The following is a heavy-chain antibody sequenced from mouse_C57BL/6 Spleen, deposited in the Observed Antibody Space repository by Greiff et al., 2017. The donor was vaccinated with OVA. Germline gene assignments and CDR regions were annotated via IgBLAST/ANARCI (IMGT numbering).Heavy chain of an antibody. V-gene: IGHV1-47*01. CDR3: ASGLLYGSSYVYFDY. J-gene: IGHJ2*01. CDR1: GYTFTTYP. D-gene: IGHD1-1*01. Sequence: VQLQQSGAELVKPGASVKMSCKASGYTFTTYPIEWLKQNHGKSLEWIGNFHPYNDDTKYNEKFKGKATLTVEISSSTVYLELSRLTSDDSAVYYCASGLLYGSSYVYFDYWGQGTTLTVSS. CDR2: FHPYNDDT.